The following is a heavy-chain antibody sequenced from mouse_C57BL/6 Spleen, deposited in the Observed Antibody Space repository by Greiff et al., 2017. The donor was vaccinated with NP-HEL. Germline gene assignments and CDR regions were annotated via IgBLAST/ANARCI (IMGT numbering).Heavy chain of an antibody. J-gene: IGHJ3*01. Sequence: VQLQQSGPELVKPGASVKISCKASGYTFTDYYMNWVKQSHGKSLEWIGDINPNNGGTSYNQKFKGKATLTVDKSSSTAYMELRSLTSEDSAVYYWARRGGARGFAYWGQGTLVTVSA. CDR2: INPNNGGT. CDR1: GYTFTDYY. V-gene: IGHV1-26*01. CDR3: ARRGGARGFAY.